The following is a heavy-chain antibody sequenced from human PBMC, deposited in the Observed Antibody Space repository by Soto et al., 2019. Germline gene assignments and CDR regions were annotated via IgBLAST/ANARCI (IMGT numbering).Heavy chain of an antibody. D-gene: IGHD6-13*01. CDR1: GYNFSWYW. J-gene: IGHJ4*02. Sequence: PVESLKISFKFSGYNFSWYWIAVGLQMPGKGLELMGIIYPSDSDTRYRPSFQGQVTISADKSISSAYLKWSSLRASDTAMYYCERRRVSHSTFDHWGQGTPVTVSS. V-gene: IGHV5-51*01. CDR2: IYPSDSDT. CDR3: ERRRVSHSTFDH.